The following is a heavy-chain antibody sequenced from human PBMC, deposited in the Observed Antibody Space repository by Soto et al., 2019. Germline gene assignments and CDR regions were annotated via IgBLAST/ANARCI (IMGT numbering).Heavy chain of an antibody. J-gene: IGHJ5*02. D-gene: IGHD3-10*01. CDR3: ARGRSFSYDSTPPPMFDP. CDR2: IGTLSDT. Sequence: LRLSCAGSGFAFSTFDIHWVRQAPGKGLEWVSGIGTLSDTFYAASVQGRFTISRQNAKNSVYLQMDSLRAGDTAFYYCARGRSFSYDSTPPPMFDPWGQGTLVTVSS. CDR1: GFAFSTFD. V-gene: IGHV3-13*01.